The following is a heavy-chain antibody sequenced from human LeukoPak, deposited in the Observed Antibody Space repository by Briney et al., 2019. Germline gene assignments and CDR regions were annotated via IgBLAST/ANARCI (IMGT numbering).Heavy chain of an antibody. V-gene: IGHV3-15*01. J-gene: IGHJ4*02. CDR1: GFTFNHAW. CDR3: TTVGSSRYYYYFDY. D-gene: IGHD3-22*01. CDR2: IKSKTDGATT. Sequence: GGSLRLSCAASGFTFNHAWMSWVRQAPGKGLEWVGRIKSKTDGATTEYAAPVKGRFTISRDDSKNTLYLQMDSLKTEDTAVYYCTTVGSSRYYYYFDYWGQGSLVTVSS.